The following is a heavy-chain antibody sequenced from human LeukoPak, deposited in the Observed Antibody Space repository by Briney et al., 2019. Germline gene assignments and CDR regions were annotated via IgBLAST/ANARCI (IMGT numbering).Heavy chain of an antibody. V-gene: IGHV1-46*03. CDR2: VSGSGVNT. CDR3: ARDQHYATDY. J-gene: IGHJ4*02. D-gene: IGHD2-2*01. Sequence: ASVKVSCKASGYRFTSYNIQWVRQAPGQGLEWMAMVSGSGVNTKYAQKFRDRVTMTSDTSTSTVYMELSSLMSDDTAVYYCARDQHYATDYWGQGTLVTV. CDR1: GYRFTSYN.